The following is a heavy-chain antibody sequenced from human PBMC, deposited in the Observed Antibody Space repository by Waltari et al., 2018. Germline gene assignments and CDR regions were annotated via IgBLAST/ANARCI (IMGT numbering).Heavy chain of an antibody. J-gene: IGHJ4*02. CDR1: GGSISSSSYY. D-gene: IGHD6-6*01. Sequence: QLQLQESGPGLVKPSETLSLTCTVSGGSISSSSYYWGWIRQPPGKGLEWIGSIYYSGSTYYNPSLKSRVTISVDTSKNQFSLKLSSVTAADTAVYYCARQVRIAARPYWGQGTLVTVSS. CDR3: ARQVRIAARPY. V-gene: IGHV4-39*01. CDR2: IYYSGST.